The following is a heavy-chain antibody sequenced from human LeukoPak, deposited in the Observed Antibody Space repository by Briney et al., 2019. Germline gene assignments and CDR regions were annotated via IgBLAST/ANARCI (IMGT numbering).Heavy chain of an antibody. D-gene: IGHD2-15*01. CDR2: ISGSGGST. V-gene: IGHV3-23*01. CDR3: AKTVGWPLDAFDI. CDR1: GFTFSSYA. J-gene: IGHJ3*02. Sequence: RSGGSLRLSCAASGFTFSSYAMSWVRQAPGKGLEWVSAISGSGGSTYYADSVKGRFTISRDNSKNTLYLQMNSLRAEDTAVYYCAKTVGWPLDAFDIWGQGTMVTVSS.